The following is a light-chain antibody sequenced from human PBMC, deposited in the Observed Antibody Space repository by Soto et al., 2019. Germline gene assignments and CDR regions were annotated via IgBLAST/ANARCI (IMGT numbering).Light chain of an antibody. CDR1: QSVSSN. J-gene: IGKJ1*01. CDR3: QQYSHWPL. V-gene: IGKV3-15*01. CDR2: DAS. Sequence: EIVMTQSPATLSVSPGERATLSCRASQSVSSNLAWYQQKPGQAPRLLIYDASTRATGIPARFGGSGSGTEFTLTISGLQSEDFAVYYCQQYSHWPLFGQGTKVEIK.